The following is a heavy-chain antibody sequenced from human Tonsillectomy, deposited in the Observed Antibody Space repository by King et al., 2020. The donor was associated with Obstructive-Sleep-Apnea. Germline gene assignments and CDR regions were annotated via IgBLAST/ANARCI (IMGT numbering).Heavy chain of an antibody. CDR2: VYYTGSA. CDR3: AREGGSSIWYFDL. D-gene: IGHD2-15*01. Sequence: QLQESGPGLVKPSETLSLTCTVSGGSVRSSSYYWSWIRQPPGKGLEWIGYVYYTGSADYNPSLNGRVAISVDTSKNQFSLKLRSLTAADTAVYFCAREGGSSIWYFDLWGRGTVVTVSS. CDR1: GGSVRSSSYY. V-gene: IGHV4-61*01. J-gene: IGHJ2*01.